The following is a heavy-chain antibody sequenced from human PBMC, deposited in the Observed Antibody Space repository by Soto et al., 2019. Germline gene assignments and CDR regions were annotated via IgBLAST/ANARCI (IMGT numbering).Heavy chain of an antibody. V-gene: IGHV3-23*01. CDR1: GFPFGDYY. CDR2: ISNSGGST. J-gene: IGHJ3*02. D-gene: IGHD4-17*01. Sequence: GGSLRLSCSASGFPFGDYYMSWIRQAPGKGLEWVSAISNSGGSTYYAESVRGRFTISRDNSINTLFLIMSALRTEDTAVYYCAHPRGYGVFDAVDIWGQGTMVTVSS. CDR3: AHPRGYGVFDAVDI.